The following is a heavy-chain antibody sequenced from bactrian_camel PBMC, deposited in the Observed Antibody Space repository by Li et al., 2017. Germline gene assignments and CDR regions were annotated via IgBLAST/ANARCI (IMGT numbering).Heavy chain of an antibody. J-gene: IGHJ4*01. CDR2: IDADGST. CDR3: AAGRTSTLIPVRYTY. D-gene: IGHD4*01. Sequence: HVQLVESGGGSVQAGGSLRLSCAASGNTYNHYCMGWFRQAPGKEREEVARIDADGSTRSGDSVRGRFTISQDNAKNTVTLHMNNLTPGDTAMYYCAAGRTSTLIPVRYTYWGQGTQVTVS. CDR1: GNTYNHYC. V-gene: IGHV3S53*01.